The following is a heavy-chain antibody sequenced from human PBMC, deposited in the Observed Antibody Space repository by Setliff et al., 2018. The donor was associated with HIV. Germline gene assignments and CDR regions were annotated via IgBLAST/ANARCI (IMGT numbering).Heavy chain of an antibody. J-gene: IGHJ5*02. CDR2: INHSGST. Sequence: SETLSLTCAVYGGSLSGYYWSWIRQPPGKGLEWIGEINHSGSTNYNPSLKSRVTMSVDTSKNQFSLKLSSVTAADTAVYYCARVVITMVRGVISAWFDPWGQGTLVTVSS. V-gene: IGHV4-34*10. D-gene: IGHD3-10*01. CDR3: ARVVITMVRGVISAWFDP. CDR1: GGSLSGYY.